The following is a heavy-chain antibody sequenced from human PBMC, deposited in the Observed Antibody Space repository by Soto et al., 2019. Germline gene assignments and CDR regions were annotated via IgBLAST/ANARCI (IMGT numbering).Heavy chain of an antibody. CDR3: AKLGGGLRFLEWLLFTADTHYYYYYMDV. CDR1: GFTFSSYG. V-gene: IGHV3-30*18. CDR2: ISYDGSNK. D-gene: IGHD3-3*01. Sequence: GGSLRLSCAASGFTFSSYGMHWVRQAPGKGLEWVAVISYDGSNKYYADSVKGRFTISRDNSKNTLYLQMNSLRAEDTAVYYCAKLGGGLRFLEWLLFTADTHYYYYYMDVWGKGTTVTVSS. J-gene: IGHJ6*03.